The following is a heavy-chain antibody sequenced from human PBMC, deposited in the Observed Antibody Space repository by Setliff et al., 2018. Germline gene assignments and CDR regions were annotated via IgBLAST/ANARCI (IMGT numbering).Heavy chain of an antibody. J-gene: IGHJ4*02. CDR3: ARTGTYRYFDY. D-gene: IGHD1-1*01. Sequence: SETLSLTCTVSGGSISSGSYYWSWIRQPAGKGLEWIGHIYTSGSTNYNPSLKGRLTISVDTAQNQFSLRLTSVTAADTAVYYCARTGTYRYFDYWGQGALVTVSS. CDR2: IYTSGST. CDR1: GGSISSGSYY. V-gene: IGHV4-61*09.